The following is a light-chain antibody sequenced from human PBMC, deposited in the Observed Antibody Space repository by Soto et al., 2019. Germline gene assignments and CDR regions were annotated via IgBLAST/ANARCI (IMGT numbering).Light chain of an antibody. CDR3: RTWGTGILV. Sequence: QLVLTQSPSASASLGASVKLTCALSSGHSSYAIAWHQQQPEKGPRALMKLNSDGSHTRGDGIPDRFSGSSSGAERYLTISSLQSEDEADYYCRTWGTGILVFGGGTKLTVL. J-gene: IGLJ3*02. CDR2: LNSDGSH. V-gene: IGLV4-69*01. CDR1: SGHSSYA.